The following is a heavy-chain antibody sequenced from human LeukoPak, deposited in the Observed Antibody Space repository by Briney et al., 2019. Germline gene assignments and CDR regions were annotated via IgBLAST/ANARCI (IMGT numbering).Heavy chain of an antibody. D-gene: IGHD3/OR15-3a*01. V-gene: IGHV1-2*02. CDR1: GYTFTAYY. CDR3: ARVADFRQSFDF. J-gene: IGHJ4*02. Sequence: ASVKVSCKASGYTFTAYYLHWVRQAPGQGLEWMGWINPNSGGTNYAQTFQGRVTMTRDTSISTAYMDLSTLGSDDTAVYYCARVADFRQSFDFWGQGTLVTVS. CDR2: INPNSGGT.